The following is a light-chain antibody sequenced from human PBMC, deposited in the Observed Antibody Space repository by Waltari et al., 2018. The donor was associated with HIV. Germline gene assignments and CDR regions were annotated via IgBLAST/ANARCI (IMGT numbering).Light chain of an antibody. CDR3: QQLNYYPHT. CDR2: IAS. CDR1: HGISNY. Sequence: DIQMTQSPSSLSASVGDRVTISCRANHGISNYLAWYQQKPGRAPQLLIYIASTLQSGVPSRFSGSGFGTEFTLTISSLQPEDFATYYCQQLNYYPHTFGQGTKVEIK. V-gene: IGKV1-9*01. J-gene: IGKJ2*01.